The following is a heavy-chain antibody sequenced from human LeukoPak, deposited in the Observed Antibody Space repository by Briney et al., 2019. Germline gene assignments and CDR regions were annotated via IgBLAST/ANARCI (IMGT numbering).Heavy chain of an antibody. V-gene: IGHV4-34*01. CDR3: ARDRIAVAWREGLSWFDP. Sequence: PSETLSLTCAVYGGSFSDYYWTWIRQPPGKGLEWIGEINHSGSTKYNSSLKSRVTISVDTSKNQFSLKLSSVTAADTAVYYCARDRIAVAWREGLSWFDPWGQGTLVTVSS. CDR2: INHSGST. J-gene: IGHJ5*02. D-gene: IGHD6-19*01. CDR1: GGSFSDYY.